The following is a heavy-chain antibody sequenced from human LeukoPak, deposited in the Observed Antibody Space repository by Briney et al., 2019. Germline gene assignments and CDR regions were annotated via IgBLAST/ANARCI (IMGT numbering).Heavy chain of an antibody. V-gene: IGHV4-34*01. CDR1: GGSVSGFH. Sequence: SETLSLTCAVYGGSVSGFHWNWIRQPPGKGLEWIGEINESGRSSYKSSLMSRVTISIDTSKNHLSLKLDSVPAADTAMYYCARGRYTTWPTSDFWGQGALVTVSS. CDR3: ARGRYTTWPTSDF. CDR2: INESGRS. J-gene: IGHJ4*02. D-gene: IGHD3-16*02.